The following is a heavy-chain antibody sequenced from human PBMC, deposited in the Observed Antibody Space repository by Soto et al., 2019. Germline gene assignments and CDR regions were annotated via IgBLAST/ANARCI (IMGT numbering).Heavy chain of an antibody. CDR3: AKRPLATVFGVAGNRFDP. CDR2: ISGSGGST. D-gene: IGHD3-3*01. CDR1: GFTFSTYA. V-gene: IGHV3-23*01. Sequence: EVQLLESGGGLVQPGGSLRLSCAASGFTFSTYAMTWVRQAPGKGLEWVSGISGSGGSTYYADSVKGRFTISRDNSKNTLYLQMHSLRAEDTAVYYCAKRPLATVFGVAGNRFDPGGQGTLVTVSS. J-gene: IGHJ5*02.